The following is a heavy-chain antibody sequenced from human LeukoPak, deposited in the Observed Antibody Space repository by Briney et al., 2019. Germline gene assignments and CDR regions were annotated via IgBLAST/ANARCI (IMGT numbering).Heavy chain of an antibody. CDR3: ARALWLGQGFFDY. J-gene: IGHJ4*02. V-gene: IGHV3-48*03. CDR1: GFTFSSYE. Sequence: GGSLRLSCAASGFTFSSYEMNWVRQAPGKGLEWVSYISSSGSTIYYADSVKGRFTISRDNAKNSLYLQMNSLRAEDTAVYYCARALWLGQGFFDYWGQGTLVTVSS. D-gene: IGHD3-10*01. CDR2: ISSSGSTI.